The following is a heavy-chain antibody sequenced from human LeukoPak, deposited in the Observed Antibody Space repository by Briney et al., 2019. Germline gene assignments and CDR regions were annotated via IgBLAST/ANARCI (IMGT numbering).Heavy chain of an antibody. CDR1: GGSISSGSYY. CDR2: IYTSGST. CDR3: AREATDFWSGLDI. Sequence: SQTLSLTCTVSGGSISSGSYYWSWIRQPAGKGLEWIGRIYTSGSTNYNPPLKSRVTISVDTSKNQFSLKLSSVTAADTAVYYCAREATDFWSGLDIWGQGTMVTVSS. V-gene: IGHV4-61*02. J-gene: IGHJ3*02. D-gene: IGHD3-3*01.